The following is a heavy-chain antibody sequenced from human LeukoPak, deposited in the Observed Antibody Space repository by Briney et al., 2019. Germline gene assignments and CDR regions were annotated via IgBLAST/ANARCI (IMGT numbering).Heavy chain of an antibody. D-gene: IGHD2-2*01. J-gene: IGHJ5*02. CDR1: GGSFSGYY. V-gene: IGHV4-34*01. CDR3: ARGEGYCSSTSCYRDNWFDP. Sequence: PSETLSLTCAVYGGSFSGYYWSWIRQPPGKGLEWIGEINHSGSTNYNPSLKSRVTISVDTSKNQFSLKLSSVTAADTAVYYCARGEGYCSSTSCYRDNWFDPWGQGTLVTVSS. CDR2: INHSGST.